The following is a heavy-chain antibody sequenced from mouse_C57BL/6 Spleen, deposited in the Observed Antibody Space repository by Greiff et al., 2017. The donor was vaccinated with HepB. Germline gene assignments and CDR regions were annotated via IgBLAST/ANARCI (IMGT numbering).Heavy chain of an antibody. CDR3: AGGPTASWFAY. CDR1: GFPITSGYY. J-gene: IGHJ3*01. D-gene: IGHD3-2*01. V-gene: IGHV12-3*01. CDR2: ITHSGET. Sequence: QLQESGPGLVKPSQSLFLTCSITGFPITSGYYWIWIRQSPGKPLAWMGYITHSGETFYNPSLQSPISITRETSKNQFFLQLNSVTTEDTAMYYCAGGPTASWFAYWGQGTLVTVSA.